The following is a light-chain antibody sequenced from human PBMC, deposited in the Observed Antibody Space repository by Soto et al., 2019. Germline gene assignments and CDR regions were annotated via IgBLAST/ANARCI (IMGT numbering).Light chain of an antibody. CDR3: QQPNSFPPT. CDR1: PGISSW. CDR2: AAS. Sequence: DIQMTQSPSSVSASVGDRVTITCRASPGISSWLAWYQQKPGKAPKLLIYAASSLQSGVPPRYRGSRPGTDFTLTLSRLQPEDFATYYCQQPNSFPPTFGGGTNVEIK. V-gene: IGKV1-12*01. J-gene: IGKJ4*01.